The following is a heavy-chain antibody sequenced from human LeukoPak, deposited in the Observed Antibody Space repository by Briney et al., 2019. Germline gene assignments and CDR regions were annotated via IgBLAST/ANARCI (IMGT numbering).Heavy chain of an antibody. V-gene: IGHV4-39*01. CDR3: ARQGSYDIATVQY. CDR1: GGSISSSSYY. D-gene: IGHD3-9*01. Sequence: PSETLSLTCTVSGGSISSSSYYWGWIRQPPGKGLEWIGSIYYSGSTYYNPSLKSRVTISVDTSKNQFSLKLSSVTAADTAVYYCARQGSYDIATVQYWGQGTLVTVSS. J-gene: IGHJ4*02. CDR2: IYYSGST.